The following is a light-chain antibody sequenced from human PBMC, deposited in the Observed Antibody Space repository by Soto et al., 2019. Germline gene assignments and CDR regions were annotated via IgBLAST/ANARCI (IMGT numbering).Light chain of an antibody. V-gene: IGKV1-5*03. CDR3: QQYSRYWT. J-gene: IGKJ1*01. CDR2: KAS. CDR1: QSISSW. Sequence: DIQMTQSPSPLSASVGDRVTITCRASQSISSWLAWYQQKPGKAPKLLIYKASSLESGVPSRFSGSGSGAEFTLTITRMQPDDFATYYGQQYSRYWTGGQRTKVEI.